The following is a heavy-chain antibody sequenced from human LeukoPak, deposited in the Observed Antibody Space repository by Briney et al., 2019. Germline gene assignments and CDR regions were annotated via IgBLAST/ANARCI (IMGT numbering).Heavy chain of an antibody. CDR2: TNHSGST. V-gene: IGHV4-34*01. J-gene: IGHJ4*02. CDR1: GGSFSGYY. CDR3: ARGRRNGGYYNFYYFDY. Sequence: SETLSLTCAVYGGSFSGYYWSWIRQPPGKGLEWIGETNHSGSTSYNPSLKSRVTISVDTSKNQFSLKLSSVTAADTAVYYCARGRRNGGYYNFYYFDYWGQGTLVTVSS. D-gene: IGHD3-9*01.